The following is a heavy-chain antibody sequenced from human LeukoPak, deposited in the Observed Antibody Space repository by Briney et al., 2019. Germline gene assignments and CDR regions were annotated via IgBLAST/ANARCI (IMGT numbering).Heavy chain of an antibody. V-gene: IGHV3-30*18. Sequence: GGSLRLSCAASGFTFRSHWMSWVRQAPGKGLEWVAVISYDGSNKYYADSVKGRFTISRDNSKNTLYLQMNSLRAEDTAVYYCAKGTYYDILTGYWGAFDIWGQGTMVTVSS. J-gene: IGHJ3*02. D-gene: IGHD3-9*01. CDR1: GFTFRSHW. CDR3: AKGTYYDILTGYWGAFDI. CDR2: ISYDGSNK.